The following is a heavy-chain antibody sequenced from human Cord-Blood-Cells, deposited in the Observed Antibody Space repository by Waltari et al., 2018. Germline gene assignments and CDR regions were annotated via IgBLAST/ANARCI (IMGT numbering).Heavy chain of an antibody. Sequence: EVQLVESGGGLVKPGGSLRLSCAASGFPFSRHSLHWFRQAPGKGLEWVSSISSSSSYIYYADSVKGRFTISRDNAKNSLYLQMNSLRAEDTAVYYCARGGAAADDFDYWGQGTLVTVSS. D-gene: IGHD6-13*01. CDR1: GFPFSRHS. CDR3: ARGGAAADDFDY. CDR2: ISSSSSYI. V-gene: IGHV3-21*01. J-gene: IGHJ4*02.